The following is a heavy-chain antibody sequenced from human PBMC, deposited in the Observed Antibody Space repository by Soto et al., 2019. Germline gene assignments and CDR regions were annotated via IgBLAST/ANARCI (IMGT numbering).Heavy chain of an antibody. J-gene: IGHJ4*02. Sequence: SQTLSLTCAISGNSVSSDSFDGNWIRLSPSRGLEWLGRTYYRSKWYYDYAVSVKSRITIIPDTSRNQFSLQLNSVTPDDTAVYYCARGGTTWIFDYWGQGTLVTVSS. CDR2: TYYRSKWYY. CDR3: ARGGTTWIFDY. CDR1: GNSVSSDSFD. D-gene: IGHD1-1*01. V-gene: IGHV6-1*01.